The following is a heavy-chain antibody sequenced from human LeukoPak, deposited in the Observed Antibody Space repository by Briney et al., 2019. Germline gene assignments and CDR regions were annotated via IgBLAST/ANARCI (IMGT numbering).Heavy chain of an antibody. J-gene: IGHJ3*02. D-gene: IGHD4/OR15-4a*01. Sequence: GGSLRLSYAASGFNFRSYTMAWFRQAPGKGLEYVSAISSNSYYIYYAYSLKGRFTISRDNAENSLYLQLNSLRAEDTAVYYCAREAGFYRARNRDAFDIWGQGTMVTVSS. CDR1: GFNFRSYT. V-gene: IGHV3-21*06. CDR3: AREAGFYRARNRDAFDI. CDR2: ISSNSYYI.